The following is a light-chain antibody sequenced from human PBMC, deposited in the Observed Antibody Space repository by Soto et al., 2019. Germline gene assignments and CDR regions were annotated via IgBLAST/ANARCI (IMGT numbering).Light chain of an antibody. Sequence: IQMTLSPSTLSASVGDRVTITCLASQSIKNWLAWYQQKPGTAPKFLIYDASTLESGVPSRFSGSGSGTEFTLTISSLQPEDFATYYCQHYSTYPLTFGGGTKVDIK. V-gene: IGKV1-5*01. CDR2: DAS. CDR1: QSIKNW. CDR3: QHYSTYPLT. J-gene: IGKJ4*01.